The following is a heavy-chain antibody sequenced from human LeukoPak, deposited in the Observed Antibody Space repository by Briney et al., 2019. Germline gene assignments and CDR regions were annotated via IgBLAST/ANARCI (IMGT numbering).Heavy chain of an antibody. D-gene: IGHD2-15*01. J-gene: IGHJ6*03. V-gene: IGHV3-33*06. CDR2: IWYDGSKK. CDR3: AKDYEVWMVAATYKDV. Sequence: GGSLRLSCAASGFSFSTYGMHWVRQAPGKGLEWMALIWYDGSKKYYADSVKGRFTISRDNSKNTLYLQLNSLRAEDTAVYHCAKDYEVWMVAATYKDVWGKGTTVTVSS. CDR1: GFSFSTYG.